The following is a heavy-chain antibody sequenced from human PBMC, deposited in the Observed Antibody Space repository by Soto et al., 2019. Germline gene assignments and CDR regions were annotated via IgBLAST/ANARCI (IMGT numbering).Heavy chain of an antibody. CDR1: GGSVSSGSYY. V-gene: IGHV4-61*01. D-gene: IGHD3-10*01. Sequence: SETLSLTCTVSGGSVSSGSYYWSWIRQPPGKGLEWIGYIYYSGNTNYNPSLKSRVTISVDTSKNQFSLKLSSVTAADTAVYYCARDATMVRGVNYHYYGMDVWGPGTTVTVSS. CDR3: ARDATMVRGVNYHYYGMDV. J-gene: IGHJ6*02. CDR2: IYYSGNT.